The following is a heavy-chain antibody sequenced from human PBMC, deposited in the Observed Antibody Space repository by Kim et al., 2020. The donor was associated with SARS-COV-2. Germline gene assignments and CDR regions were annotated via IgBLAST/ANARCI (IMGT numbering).Heavy chain of an antibody. Sequence: SETLSLTCTVSGGSISSYYWSWIRQPPGKGLEWIGYIYYSGSTNYNPSLKSRVTISVDTSKNQFSLKLSSVTAADTAVYYCARYYYGSGSYPAAFDIWGQGTMVTVSS. CDR3: ARYYYGSGSYPAAFDI. J-gene: IGHJ3*02. CDR2: IYYSGST. V-gene: IGHV4-59*08. CDR1: GGSISSYY. D-gene: IGHD3-10*01.